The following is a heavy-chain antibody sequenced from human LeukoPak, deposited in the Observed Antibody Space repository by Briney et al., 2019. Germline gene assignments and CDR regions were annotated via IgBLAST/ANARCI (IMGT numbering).Heavy chain of an antibody. J-gene: IGHJ4*02. V-gene: IGHV3-48*03. CDR3: ARAQTYYGSGSYLY. CDR1: GFTFSSYE. Sequence: GGSLKLSCAASGFTFSSYEMNWVRQAPGKGLEWVSYITKSGSTIYYADSVKGRFTISRDNAKNSLYLQMNSLRDEDTAVYYCARAQTYYGSGSYLYWGQGTLVTVSS. CDR2: ITKSGSTI. D-gene: IGHD3-10*01.